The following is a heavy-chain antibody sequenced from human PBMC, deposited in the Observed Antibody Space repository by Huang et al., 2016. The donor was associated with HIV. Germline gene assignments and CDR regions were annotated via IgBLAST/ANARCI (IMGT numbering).Heavy chain of an antibody. CDR3: AKGSGHFDS. CDR1: GFSFSSYG. Sequence: QVWLVGSGGGGVQPGRPLRLSCVGSGFSFSSYGILWVRQAPGKGLEWVAFSSYDGNGRSYAGSVKGRFSISRKNSKRTVSLQMNSLRVEDSGVYFCAKGSGHFDSWGQGTLVTVSP. J-gene: IGHJ5*01. V-gene: IGHV3-30*18. CDR2: SSYDGNGR. D-gene: IGHD2-8*02.